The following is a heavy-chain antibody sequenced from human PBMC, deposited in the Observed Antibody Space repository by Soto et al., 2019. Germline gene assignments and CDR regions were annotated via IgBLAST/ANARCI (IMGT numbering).Heavy chain of an antibody. CDR3: TKGAGHNYASVVDY. CDR2: ISGTGGST. CDR1: GFTFTNIG. V-gene: IGHV3-23*01. D-gene: IGHD3-16*01. Sequence: GSLRLSCVASGFTFTNIGMNWVRQAPGRGLEWVSGISGTGGSTNYADSVKGRFTISRDNSKNTLYLQMNSLRAEDTAVYYCTKGAGHNYASVVDYWGQGTLVTVSS. J-gene: IGHJ4*02.